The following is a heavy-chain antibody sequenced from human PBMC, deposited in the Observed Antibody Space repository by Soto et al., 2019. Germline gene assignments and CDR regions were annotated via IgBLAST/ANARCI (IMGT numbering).Heavy chain of an antibody. Sequence: ASVNVSCKASGYTFTGYYMHWVRQAPGQGLEWMGWINPNSGGTNYAQKFQGWVTMTRDTSISTAYMELSRLRSDDTAVYYCARDMRAYCGGDCPTGSAFDIWGQGPMVTVS. CDR3: ARDMRAYCGGDCPTGSAFDI. D-gene: IGHD2-21*02. J-gene: IGHJ3*02. V-gene: IGHV1-2*04. CDR2: INPNSGGT. CDR1: GYTFTGYY.